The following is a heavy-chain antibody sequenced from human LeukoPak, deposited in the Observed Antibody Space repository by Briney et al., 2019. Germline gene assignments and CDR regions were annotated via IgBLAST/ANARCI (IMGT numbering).Heavy chain of an antibody. CDR3: TTASSSWSYTSDY. V-gene: IGHV3-21*01. Sequence: GGSLRLSCAASGFTFGSYCMNWVRQAPGKGLEWVSAISISSTYIYYADSVKGRFTISRDDAKNSLFLQTDSLRVEDTAVYYCTTASSSWSYTSDYWGHGTLVTVSS. D-gene: IGHD6-13*01. J-gene: IGHJ4*01. CDR1: GFTFGSYC. CDR2: ISISSTYI.